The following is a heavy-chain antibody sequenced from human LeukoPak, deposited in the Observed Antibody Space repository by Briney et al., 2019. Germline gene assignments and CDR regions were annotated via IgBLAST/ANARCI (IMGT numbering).Heavy chain of an antibody. CDR2: ISGRGITT. Sequence: GGSLRLSCAASGFTFSNYAMSWVRQAPGKGLQWVSAISGRGITTYYADSVKGRFTISRDNSKNTLYLQMNSLRAEDTALYYCAKNGLWFGEGGYYGMDVWGQGTTVTVSS. J-gene: IGHJ6*02. CDR1: GFTFSNYA. V-gene: IGHV3-23*01. CDR3: AKNGLWFGEGGYYGMDV. D-gene: IGHD3-10*01.